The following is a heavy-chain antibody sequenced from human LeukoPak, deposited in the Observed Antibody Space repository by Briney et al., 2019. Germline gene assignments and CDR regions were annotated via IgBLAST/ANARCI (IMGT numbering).Heavy chain of an antibody. CDR3: ANNPHYDSSGYLMAD. J-gene: IGHJ4*02. CDR1: GFTFSSYG. V-gene: IGHV3-30*18. Sequence: GGSLRLSCAASGFTFSSYGMHWVRQAPGKGLEWVAVISYDGSNKYYADSVKGRLTISRDNSKNTLYLQVNSLRAEDTAVYYCANNPHYDSSGYLMADWGQGTLVTVSS. CDR2: ISYDGSNK. D-gene: IGHD3-22*01.